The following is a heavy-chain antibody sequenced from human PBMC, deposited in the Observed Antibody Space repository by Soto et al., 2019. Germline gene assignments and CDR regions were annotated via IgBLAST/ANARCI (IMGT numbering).Heavy chain of an antibody. CDR3: ARGRSVAGEFDY. CDR2: IYSGGDT. V-gene: IGHV3-53*01. CDR1: GFSVSTNY. Sequence: GGSLRLSCAASGFSVSTNYMCWVLQVPGKGLEWVSVIYSGGDTYYADSVKGRFTISRDNSKNTLYIQMNSLRAEDTAVYFCARGRSVAGEFDYWGLRALVTVST. D-gene: IGHD6-19*01. J-gene: IGHJ4*02.